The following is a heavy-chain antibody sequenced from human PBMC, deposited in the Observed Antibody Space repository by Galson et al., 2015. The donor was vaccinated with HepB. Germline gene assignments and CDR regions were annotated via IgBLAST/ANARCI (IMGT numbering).Heavy chain of an antibody. CDR3: ARDRDGYNYGNYFDY. CDR2: INPSGGST. CDR1: GYTFTSYY. Sequence: SVKVSCKASGYTFTSYYMHWVRQAPGQGLEWMGIINPSGGSTSYAQKFQGRVTMTRDTSTSTVYMELSSLRSEDTAVYYCARDRDGYNYGNYFDYWGQGTLVTVSS. D-gene: IGHD5-24*01. V-gene: IGHV1-46*01. J-gene: IGHJ4*02.